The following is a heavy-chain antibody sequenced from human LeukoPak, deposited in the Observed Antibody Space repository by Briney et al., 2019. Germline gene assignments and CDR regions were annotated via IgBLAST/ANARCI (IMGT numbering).Heavy chain of an antibody. Sequence: PSETLSLTCTVSGVSISSSNSYWGWIRQPPGKGLEWIGRIYYSGNTYYNASLKSQFSISIDTSKNQFSLRLTSVTAADTAVYYCARQTGSGLFILPGGQGTLVTVSS. D-gene: IGHD3/OR15-3a*01. J-gene: IGHJ4*02. CDR3: ARQTGSGLFILP. CDR1: GVSISSSNSY. V-gene: IGHV4-39*01. CDR2: IYYSGNT.